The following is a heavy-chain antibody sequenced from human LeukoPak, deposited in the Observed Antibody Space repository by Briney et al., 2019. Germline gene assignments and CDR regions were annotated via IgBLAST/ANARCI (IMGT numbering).Heavy chain of an antibody. CDR1: GFTFSNYG. V-gene: IGHV3-30*03. Sequence: GGSLRLSCAASGFTFSNYGIHWVRQAPGKGLEWVAVISYDGTNKYYADSVKGRFTISRDNSKNTLFLQMNSLRAEDTAVYYCAREEGDGYKYWGQGTLVTVSS. CDR2: ISYDGTNK. J-gene: IGHJ4*02. D-gene: IGHD5-24*01. CDR3: AREEGDGYKY.